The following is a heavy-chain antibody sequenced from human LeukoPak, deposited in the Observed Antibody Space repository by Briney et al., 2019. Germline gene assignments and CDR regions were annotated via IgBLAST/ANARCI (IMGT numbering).Heavy chain of an antibody. J-gene: IGHJ4*02. V-gene: IGHV1-2*02. CDR2: INPNSGGT. D-gene: IGHD3-9*01. CDR3: ARDREEADILTGYPLDY. CDR1: GYTFTGYY. Sequence: EASVKVSCKASGYTFTGYYMHWVRQAPGQGLEWMGWINPNSGGTNYAQKFQGRVTMTRDTSISTAYMELSRLRSDDTAVYYCARDREEADILTGYPLDYWGQGTLVTVSS.